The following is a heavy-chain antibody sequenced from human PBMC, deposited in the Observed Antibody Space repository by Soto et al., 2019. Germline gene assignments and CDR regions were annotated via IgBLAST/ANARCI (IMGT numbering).Heavy chain of an antibody. CDR1: GGTFNNYA. J-gene: IGHJ5*02. D-gene: IGHD2-21*02. CDR2: IIPIVRTA. Sequence: QVHLVQSGAEMKKPGSSVNVSCEASGGTFNNYAFNWVRQAPGQGLEWMGGIIPIVRTANYAQKFQDRVTITADESTSTVYMQLSGLRFEDTAVYYCARGRGVEMTAIKYNWFHPWGQGTPVTVSS. V-gene: IGHV1-69*01. CDR3: ARGRGVEMTAIKYNWFHP.